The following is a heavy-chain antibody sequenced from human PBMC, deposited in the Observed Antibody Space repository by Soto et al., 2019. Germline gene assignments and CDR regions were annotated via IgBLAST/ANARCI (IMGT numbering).Heavy chain of an antibody. V-gene: IGHV3-23*01. CDR3: AKDLFGERWLQPPSSALDY. D-gene: IGHD3-10*01. CDR2: ISGSGGST. J-gene: IGHJ4*01. Sequence: GGSLRLSCAASGFTFSSYAMSWVRQAPGKGLEWVSAISGSGGSTYYADSVKGRFTISRDNSKNTLYLQMNSLRAEDTAVYYCAKDLFGERWLQPPSSALDYWGHGTLVTVSS. CDR1: GFTFSSYA.